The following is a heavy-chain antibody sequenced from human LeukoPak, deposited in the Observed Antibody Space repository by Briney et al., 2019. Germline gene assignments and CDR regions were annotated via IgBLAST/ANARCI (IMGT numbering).Heavy chain of an antibody. D-gene: IGHD1-26*01. V-gene: IGHV4-39*01. Sequence: SETLSLTCTVSGGSTSSSSYYSGWIRQPPGKGLEWIGSVYYGGTTYYNPSLESRVTISVDMSKNQFSLKLTSVTAANSAVYYCARPKVVGFTTAFDYGGQGTLVTVSS. CDR1: GGSTSSSSYY. J-gene: IGHJ4*02. CDR2: VYYGGTT. CDR3: ARPKVVGFTTAFDY.